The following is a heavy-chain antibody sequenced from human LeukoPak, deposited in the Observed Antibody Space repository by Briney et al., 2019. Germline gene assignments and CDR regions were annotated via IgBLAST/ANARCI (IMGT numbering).Heavy chain of an antibody. CDR3: ARLFPPYSGYNWFDP. J-gene: IGHJ5*02. Sequence: GESLKISCQGSGYSFTSYWIGWVRQMPGKGLEWMGIIYPGDSDTRYSPSFQGQVTISADKSISTAYLQWSSLKASDTAMYYCARLFPPYSGYNWFDPWGQGTLVTVSS. CDR2: IYPGDSDT. V-gene: IGHV5-51*01. D-gene: IGHD2-21*01. CDR1: GYSFTSYW.